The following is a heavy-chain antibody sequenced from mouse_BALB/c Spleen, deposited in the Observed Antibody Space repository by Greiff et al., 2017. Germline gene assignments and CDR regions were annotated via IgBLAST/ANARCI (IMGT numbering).Heavy chain of an antibody. Sequence: EVKLMESGPELVKPGASVKISCKASGYTFTDYNMHWVKQSHGKSLEWIGYIYPYNGGTGYNQKFKSKATLTVDNSSSTAYMELRSLTSEDSAVYYCAREGVYGYWYFDVWGAGTTVTVSS. D-gene: IGHD1-1*01. J-gene: IGHJ1*01. CDR3: AREGVYGYWYFDV. CDR1: GYTFTDYN. V-gene: IGHV1S29*02. CDR2: IYPYNGGT.